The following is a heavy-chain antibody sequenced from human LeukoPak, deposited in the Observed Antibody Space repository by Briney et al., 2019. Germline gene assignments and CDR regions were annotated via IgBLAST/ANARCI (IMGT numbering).Heavy chain of an antibody. CDR1: GFTFSSYG. D-gene: IGHD5-18*01. J-gene: IGHJ4*02. CDR3: ARRGDTPMIGDH. Sequence: GGSLRLSCAASGFTFSSYGMNWVRQAPGKGLEWLSYLSNTGNIHYAQSVKGRFTISKDNAKNSLYLQMDGLRAEDTAVYYCARRGDTPMIGDHWGQGILVTVAS. CDR2: LSNTGNI. V-gene: IGHV3-48*01.